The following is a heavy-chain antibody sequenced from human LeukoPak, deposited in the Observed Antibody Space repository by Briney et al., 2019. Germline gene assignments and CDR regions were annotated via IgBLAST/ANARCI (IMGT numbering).Heavy chain of an antibody. Sequence: ASVKVSCKASGFTFSSYWMHWVRQAPGQGLEWMGVINPRGDEAVYAQKFQGRVTMTRDTPTSTAYLELSNLRSDDTAAYYCVRGYSCGFYFDYWGQGSLVTVSS. D-gene: IGHD5-18*01. CDR2: INPRGDEA. CDR3: VRGYSCGFYFDY. V-gene: IGHV1-46*01. CDR1: GFTFSSYW. J-gene: IGHJ4*02.